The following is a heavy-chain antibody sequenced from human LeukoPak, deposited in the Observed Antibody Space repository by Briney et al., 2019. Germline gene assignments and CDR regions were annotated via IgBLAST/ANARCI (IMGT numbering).Heavy chain of an antibody. J-gene: IGHJ5*02. D-gene: IGHD3-10*01. CDR1: GGSISSSNW. CDR3: ARVWFGGLSRWLDP. CDR2: IYHSGST. Sequence: SETLSLTCAVSGGSISSSNWWSWVRQPPGKGLEWIGEIYHSGSTNYNPSLKSRVTISVDKSKNQFSLKLSSVTAADTAVYYCARVWFGGLSRWLDPWGQGTLVTVSS. V-gene: IGHV4-4*02.